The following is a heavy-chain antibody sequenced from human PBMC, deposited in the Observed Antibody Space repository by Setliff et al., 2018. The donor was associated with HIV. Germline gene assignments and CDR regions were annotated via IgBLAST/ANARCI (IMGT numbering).Heavy chain of an antibody. CDR2: ISAYNGNT. CDR1: GYTFTSYG. V-gene: IGHV1-18*01. CDR3: ARDVYSGSYYRSAPTFDL. J-gene: IGHJ2*01. D-gene: IGHD1-26*01. Sequence: ASEKVPCKASGYTFTSYGIRWVRQAPGQGLEWMGWISAYNGNTNYAQKLQGRFTMTTDTSTSTAYMELRSLRSDDTAVYYCARDVYSGSYYRSAPTFDLWGRGTLVTVSS.